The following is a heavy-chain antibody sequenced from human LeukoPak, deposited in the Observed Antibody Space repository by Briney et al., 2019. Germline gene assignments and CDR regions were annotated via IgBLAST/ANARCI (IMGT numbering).Heavy chain of an antibody. D-gene: IGHD3-16*01. J-gene: IGHJ4*02. V-gene: IGHV7-4-1*02. CDR2: INTNTGNP. CDR3: ARGGTYFDY. CDR1: GYTFTAHD. Sequence: GASVKVSCKASGYTFTAHDLNWVRQAPGQGLEWMGWINTNTGNPTYAQGFTGRFVFSLDTSVSTAYLQISSLKAEDTAVYYCARGGTYFDYWGQGTLVTVSS.